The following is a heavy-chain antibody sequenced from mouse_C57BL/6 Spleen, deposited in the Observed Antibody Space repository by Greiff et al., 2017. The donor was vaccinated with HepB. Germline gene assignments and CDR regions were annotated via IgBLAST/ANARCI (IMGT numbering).Heavy chain of an antibody. CDR1: GYTFTSYW. CDR3: AREAYYRNNDHAMDY. J-gene: IGHJ4*01. V-gene: IGHV1-55*01. D-gene: IGHD2-5*01. CDR2: IYPGSGSS. Sequence: QVQLQQPGAELVKPGASVKMSCKASGYTFTSYWITWVKQRPGQGLEWIGDIYPGSGSSNNNEKFKSKATLTVDTSSSTAYMQLSSLTSEDSAVYFCAREAYYRNNDHAMDYWGQGTSVTVSS.